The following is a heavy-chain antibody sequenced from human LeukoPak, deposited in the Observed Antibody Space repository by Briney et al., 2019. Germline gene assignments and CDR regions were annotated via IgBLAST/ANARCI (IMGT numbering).Heavy chain of an antibody. Sequence: PGGSLRLSCAASGFTFSSYEMNWVRQAPGKGLDWVAYITGSGRSIYYPDSVKGRFTVSRDNAKNSLFLQMNSLRPEDTALYYCAREGADDNFDFWGQGTLVTVSS. CDR3: AREGADDNFDF. D-gene: IGHD3-16*01. CDR2: ITGSGRSI. CDR1: GFTFSSYE. V-gene: IGHV3-48*03. J-gene: IGHJ4*02.